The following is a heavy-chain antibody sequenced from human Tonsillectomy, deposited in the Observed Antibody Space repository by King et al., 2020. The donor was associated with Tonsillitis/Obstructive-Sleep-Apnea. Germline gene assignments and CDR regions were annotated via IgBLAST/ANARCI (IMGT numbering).Heavy chain of an antibody. CDR3: ARRTIDYDFWSGSGHWFDP. V-gene: IGHV4-59*08. CDR1: GGSISSYY. D-gene: IGHD3-3*01. J-gene: IGHJ5*02. CDR2: IYYSWST. Sequence: VQLQESGPGLVKPSETLSLTCTVSGGSISSYYWSWIRQPPGKGLEWIGYIYYSWSTNYNPSLKSRVTISVDTSKNQLSLKLSSVTAADTAVYYCARRTIDYDFWSGSGHWFDPWGQGTLVTVSS.